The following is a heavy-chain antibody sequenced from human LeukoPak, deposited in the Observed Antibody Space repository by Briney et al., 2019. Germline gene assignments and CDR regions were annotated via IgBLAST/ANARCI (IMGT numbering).Heavy chain of an antibody. V-gene: IGHV4-59*01. CDR3: ARGPRTNYDSSGYPQYYFDY. CDR2: IYYSGST. J-gene: IGHJ4*02. D-gene: IGHD3-22*01. Sequence: KSSETLSLTCTVSGGSISSYYWSWIRQPPGKGLEWIGYIYYSGSTNYNPSLKSRVTISVDTSKNQFSLKLSSVTAADTAVYYCARGPRTNYDSSGYPQYYFDYWGQGTLVTVSS. CDR1: GGSISSYY.